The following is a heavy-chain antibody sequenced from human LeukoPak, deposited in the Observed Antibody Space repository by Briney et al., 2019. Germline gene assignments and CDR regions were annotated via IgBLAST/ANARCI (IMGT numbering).Heavy chain of an antibody. CDR2: ISYNSENT. CDR1: GFSFSGYA. J-gene: IGHJ3*02. CDR3: TRSADGAIDN. Sequence: GGSLRLSCAASGFSFSGYAMNWVRQTPGKGLEWVSYISYNSENTHYAGSVKGRFTISRDNAQNSLCLQMHSLRAEDTAVYYCTRSADGAIDNWGPGTMVTVSS. D-gene: IGHD5-24*01. V-gene: IGHV3-48*04.